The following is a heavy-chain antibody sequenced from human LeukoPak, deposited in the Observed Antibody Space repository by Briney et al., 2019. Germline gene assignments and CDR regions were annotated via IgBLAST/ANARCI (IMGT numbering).Heavy chain of an antibody. V-gene: IGHV3-7*03. Sequence: GGSLRLSCAASGFTFSGYWMHWVRQAPGKGLEWVANIRQDGSVKYYLDSVKGRFTISRDNVKNSLFLQMNSLRGEDTAVYYCARDLGGSGCHGGQGTLVTVSS. CDR2: IRQDGSVK. D-gene: IGHD3-22*01. J-gene: IGHJ4*02. CDR1: GFTFSGYW. CDR3: ARDLGGSGCH.